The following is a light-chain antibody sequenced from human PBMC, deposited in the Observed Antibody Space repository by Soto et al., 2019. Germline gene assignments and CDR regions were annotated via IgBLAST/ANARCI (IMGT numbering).Light chain of an antibody. J-gene: IGLJ2*01. Sequence: QSVLTQPPSASGTPGQRVTIPCSGSSSNIGSHTVNWYQQLPGTAPKILIYSSNQRPSGVPDRFSGSKSGTSASLAISGRQSEDEDDYYCAAWDGSLNGVVFGGGTKLTVL. CDR3: AAWDGSLNGVV. CDR1: SSNIGSHT. V-gene: IGLV1-44*01. CDR2: SSN.